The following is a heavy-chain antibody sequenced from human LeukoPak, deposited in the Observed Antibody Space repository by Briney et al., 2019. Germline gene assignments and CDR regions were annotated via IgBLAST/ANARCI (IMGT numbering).Heavy chain of an antibody. CDR2: ISTSGATI. CDR1: GFSFSSFE. Sequence: GGSLRLSCVASGFSFSSFEINWVRQAPGKGFEWISYISTSGATIYYADSVKGRFTISRDNAKNSLYLQMNSLRAEDMALYYCAKGGSSWYNWFDPWGQGTLVTVSS. CDR3: AKGGSSWYNWFDP. V-gene: IGHV3-48*03. J-gene: IGHJ5*02. D-gene: IGHD6-13*01.